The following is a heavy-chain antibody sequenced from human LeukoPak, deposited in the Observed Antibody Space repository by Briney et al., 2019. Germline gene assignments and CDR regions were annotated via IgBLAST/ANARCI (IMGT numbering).Heavy chain of an antibody. J-gene: IGHJ4*02. CDR3: AREVPIAAAALDY. V-gene: IGHV3-7*01. CDR1: GFTFSTFW. CDR2: INQDGSEK. D-gene: IGHD6-13*01. Sequence: PGGSLRLSCAASGFTFSTFWMNWVRQAPGKGLEWVANINQDGSEKYYVDSVKGRFTISRDNAKNSLYLQMNSLRAEDTAVYYCAREVPIAAAALDYWGQGTLVTVSS.